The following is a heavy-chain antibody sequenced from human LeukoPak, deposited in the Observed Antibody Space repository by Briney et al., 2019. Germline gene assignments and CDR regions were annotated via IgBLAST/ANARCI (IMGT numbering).Heavy chain of an antibody. J-gene: IGHJ4*02. CDR1: GFTFSSYG. V-gene: IGHV3-33*06. CDR3: AKDLRDGYNLNYYFDY. D-gene: IGHD5-24*01. Sequence: PERSLRLSCAASGFTFSSYGMHWVRQAPGKGLEWVAVIWYDGSNKYYADSVKGRFTISRDNSKNTLYLQMNSLRAEDTAVYYCAKDLRDGYNLNYYFDYWGQGTLVTVSS. CDR2: IWYDGSNK.